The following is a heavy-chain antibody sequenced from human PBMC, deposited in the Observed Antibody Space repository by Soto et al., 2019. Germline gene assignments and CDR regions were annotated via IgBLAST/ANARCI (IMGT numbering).Heavy chain of an antibody. CDR1: GFSLRPRGMT. CDR3: TLRHDSSGGPTY. CDR2: ST. V-gene: IGHV2-5*01. J-gene: IGHJ4*02. D-gene: IGHD3-22*01. Sequence: GPTLVNQTETLTLTSTVSGFSLRPRGMTLGWIRQPPGKAPEWLALSTQYSPSLQSRLTFTTDTSNNQVVITMTNIEPVDTETYFFTLRHDSSGGPTYWGQGTMVTVSS.